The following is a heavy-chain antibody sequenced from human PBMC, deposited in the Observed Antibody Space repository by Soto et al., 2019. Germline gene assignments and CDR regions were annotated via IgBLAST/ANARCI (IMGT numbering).Heavy chain of an antibody. V-gene: IGHV4-4*02. J-gene: IGHJ3*02. CDR3: VRDPAVWRTLRSNAFDI. CDR2: IYHSVST. Sequence: QVQLQESGPGLVKPSETLSLTCAVSGGSISSSDWWRWVRQPPGKGLEWIGEIYHSVSTNYNPSLRSRVTILVDQSNDELLLKLTSVTAADSAVYFCVRDPAVWRTLRSNAFDIWGQGTMVTVSS. D-gene: IGHD2-15*01. CDR1: GGSISSSDW.